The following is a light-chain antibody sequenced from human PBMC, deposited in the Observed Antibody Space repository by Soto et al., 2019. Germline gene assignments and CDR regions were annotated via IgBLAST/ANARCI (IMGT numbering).Light chain of an antibody. J-gene: IGKJ1*01. CDR2: AAS. CDR3: QQRYSTTLT. V-gene: IGKV1-39*01. CDR1: QSISSS. Sequence: DIQMTQSPSSLSASVGDRVTITCRASQSISSSLNWYQQKPGKAPKLLIYAASSLESGVPSRFTSGGAGTHFSLAISILQPEDLATYSCQQRYSTTLTFGQGTKVEIK.